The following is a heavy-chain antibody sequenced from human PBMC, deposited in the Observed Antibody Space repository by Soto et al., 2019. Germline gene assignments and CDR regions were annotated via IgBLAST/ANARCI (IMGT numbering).Heavy chain of an antibody. Sequence: ATLDITCTVSGDSIRSYYWTWMRQPPGRGLEWIGHVYYGGSTNYNPSLQSRVTISLDTSKNQFSLRLTSMTAADAAVYYCAGEGALATFGVVWGQGTRVTVSS. CDR2: VYYGGST. V-gene: IGHV4-59*01. J-gene: IGHJ4*02. D-gene: IGHD3-3*01. CDR1: GDSIRSYY. CDR3: AGEGALATFGVV.